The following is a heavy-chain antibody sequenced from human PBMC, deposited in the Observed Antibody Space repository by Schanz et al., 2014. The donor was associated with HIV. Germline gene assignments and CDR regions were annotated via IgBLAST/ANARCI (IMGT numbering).Heavy chain of an antibody. J-gene: IGHJ4*02. CDR2: LWHDGTNK. V-gene: IGHV3-33*01. Sequence: QVQLVESGGGVVQPGRSLRLSCAASGFTFSSYGMHWVRQAPGKGLEWVAVLWHDGTNKYYVDSVKDRFTISRDNSKNTLYLQMNGLRADDTAVYYCARDLTATVRGTFDYWGQGTLVTVSS. CDR3: ARDLTATVRGTFDY. CDR1: GFTFSSYG. D-gene: IGHD6-13*01.